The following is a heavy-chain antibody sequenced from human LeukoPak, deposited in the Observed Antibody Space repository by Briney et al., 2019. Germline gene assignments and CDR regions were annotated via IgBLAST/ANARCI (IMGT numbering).Heavy chain of an antibody. J-gene: IGHJ4*02. CDR3: AKDRPRGATRGLTKGPFDY. V-gene: IGHV3-23*01. CDR1: GFTFSSYA. D-gene: IGHD5-24*01. CDR2: ISGSGGST. Sequence: GGSLRLSCAASGFTFSSYAMSWVRQAPGKGLEWDSAISGSGGSTYYADSVKGRFTISRDNSKNTLYLQMNSLRAEDTAVYYCAKDRPRGATRGLTKGPFDYWGQGTLVTVSS.